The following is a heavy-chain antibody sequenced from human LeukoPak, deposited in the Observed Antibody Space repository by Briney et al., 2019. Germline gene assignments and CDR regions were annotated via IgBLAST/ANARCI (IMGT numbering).Heavy chain of an antibody. V-gene: IGHV3-7*04. Sequence: PGGSLRLSCAASGFTFSNYWMSWVRQAPGNGPEWVANIKEDESEKNYVDSVKGRFTISRDSAKNSLYLQMNSLRAEDTAVYYCAKAVHEGYCSSTSCSTIYYYYYMDVWGKGTTVTISS. D-gene: IGHD2-2*02. J-gene: IGHJ6*03. CDR1: GFTFSNYW. CDR2: IKEDESEK. CDR3: AKAVHEGYCSSTSCSTIYYYYYMDV.